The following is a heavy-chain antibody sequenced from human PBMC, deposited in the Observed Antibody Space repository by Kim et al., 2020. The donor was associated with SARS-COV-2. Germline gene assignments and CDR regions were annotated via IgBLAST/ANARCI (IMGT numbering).Heavy chain of an antibody. CDR3: AKGGYYYDSSGHSDY. J-gene: IGHJ4*01. Sequence: GGSLRLSCAASGFTFSSYGMHWVRQAPGKGLEWVAVISYDGSNKYYADSVKGRFTISRDNSKNTLYLQMNSLRAEDTAVYYCAKGGYYYDSSGHSDYWG. CDR2: ISYDGSNK. D-gene: IGHD3-22*01. CDR1: GFTFSSYG. V-gene: IGHV3-30*18.